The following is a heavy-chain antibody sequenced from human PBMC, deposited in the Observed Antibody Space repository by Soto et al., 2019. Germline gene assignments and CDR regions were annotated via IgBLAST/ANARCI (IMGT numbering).Heavy chain of an antibody. Sequence: QVQLVQSGAEVKKPGSSVKVSCKASGGTFSSYTISWVRQAPGQGLEWMGRIIPILGIANYAQKFQDRVTITADKSTSTAYMELSSLRSEDTAVYYCARDKAAGKFDYWGQGTLVTVSS. CDR1: GGTFSSYT. CDR3: ARDKAAGKFDY. V-gene: IGHV1-69*08. CDR2: IIPILGIA. D-gene: IGHD6-13*01. J-gene: IGHJ4*02.